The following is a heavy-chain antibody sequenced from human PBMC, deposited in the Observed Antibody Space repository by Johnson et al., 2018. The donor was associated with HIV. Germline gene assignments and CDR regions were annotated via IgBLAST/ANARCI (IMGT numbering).Heavy chain of an antibody. CDR2: IRQDGSEK. CDR1: GFTFSSYW. CDR3: AKVAYHYDSSGYEDALDI. D-gene: IGHD3-22*01. Sequence: VQLVESGGGLVQPGGSLRLSCAASGFTFSSYWMSWVRQAPGKGLEWVANIRQDGSEKHYVDSVKGRFTISRDNAKNTLYLQMNSLRAEDTALYYCAKVAYHYDSSGYEDALDIWGQGTMVTVSS. V-gene: IGHV3-7*03. J-gene: IGHJ3*02.